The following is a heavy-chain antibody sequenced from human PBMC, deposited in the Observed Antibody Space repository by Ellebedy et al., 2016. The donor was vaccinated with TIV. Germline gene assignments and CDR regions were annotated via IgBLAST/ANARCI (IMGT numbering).Heavy chain of an antibody. V-gene: IGHV3-7*03. J-gene: IGHJ6*02. Sequence: GESLKISCAASGFIFSDCWMTWVRQAPGKGLEFVANIAKGGNAKHYVDSVKGRFTISRDNAKNSLFMQMNNLRAEDTAVYYCARTGYGYHGMDVWGQGTTVSVSS. CDR3: ARTGYGYHGMDV. D-gene: IGHD5-12*01. CDR1: GFIFSDCW. CDR2: IAKGGNAK.